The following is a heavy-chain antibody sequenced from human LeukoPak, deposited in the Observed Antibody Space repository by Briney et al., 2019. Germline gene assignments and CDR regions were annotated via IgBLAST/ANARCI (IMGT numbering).Heavy chain of an antibody. CDR2: FSRGGSIT. D-gene: IGHD6-19*01. J-gene: IGHJ4*02. CDR1: GFAFSSYA. V-gene: IGHV3-23*01. Sequence: GGSLRLSCAASGFAFSSYAMSWVRQAPGKGLEWVSGFSRGGSITNYADSVKGRFTISRDISKNTLYLQMNSLRAEDTAVYYCASRQDLGWHYDNWGQGTLVTVSS. CDR3: ASRQDLGWHYDN.